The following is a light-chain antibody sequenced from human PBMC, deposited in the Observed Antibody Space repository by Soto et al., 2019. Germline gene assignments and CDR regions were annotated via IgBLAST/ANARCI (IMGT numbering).Light chain of an antibody. CDR1: KDIATY. Sequence: DIQMTQSPSSLAASEGNRVTITCLAGKDIATYLNWDQQKPGKAPNLLIYDASNLETGVPSRFSGGGSGTHFTFTISNLQPEDIATYYCQQYDNLPPTWTFGQGTKVDI. CDR2: DAS. J-gene: IGKJ1*01. CDR3: QQYDNLPPTWT. V-gene: IGKV1-33*01.